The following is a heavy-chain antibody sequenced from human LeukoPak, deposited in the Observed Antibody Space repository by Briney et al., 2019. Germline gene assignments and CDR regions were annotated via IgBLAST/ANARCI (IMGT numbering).Heavy chain of an antibody. D-gene: IGHD5-18*01. CDR3: ARAKGYFDAFDI. CDR1: GYTFTTYA. CDR2: INPSGGST. V-gene: IGHV1-46*01. J-gene: IGHJ3*02. Sequence: ASVEVSCKASGYTFTTYAMHWVRQAPGQGLEWMGIINPSGGSTSYAQKFQGRVTMTRDTSTSTVYMELSSLRSEDTAVYYCARAKGYFDAFDIWGQGTMVTVSS.